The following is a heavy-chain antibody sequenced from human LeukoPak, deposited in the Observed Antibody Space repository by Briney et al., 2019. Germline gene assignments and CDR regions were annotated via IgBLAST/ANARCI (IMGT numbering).Heavy chain of an antibody. D-gene: IGHD2-21*01. CDR1: GFTFSTYG. Sequence: GGSLRLSCAASGFTFSTYGMHWVRQAPGKGLEWVAVISYDGNQKYYADSVKGRFTISRDNAKNSLYLQMNSLRAEDTAVYYCARGLWRAPLDVWGKGTTVTVSS. CDR3: ARGLWRAPLDV. CDR2: ISYDGNQK. J-gene: IGHJ6*04. V-gene: IGHV3-30*03.